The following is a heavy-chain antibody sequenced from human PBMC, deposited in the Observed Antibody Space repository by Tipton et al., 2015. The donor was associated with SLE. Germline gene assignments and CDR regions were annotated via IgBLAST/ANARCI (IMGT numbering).Heavy chain of an antibody. CDR3: AKDSRLGNDAFDI. CDR2: IWYDGSNK. D-gene: IGHD7-27*01. Sequence: QLVQSGGGVVQPGRSLRLSCAASGFTFSSYGMHWVRQAPGKGLEWVAVIWYDGSNKYYADSVKGRFAISRDNSKNTLYLQMNSLRAEDTAMYYCAKDSRLGNDAFDIWGQGTMVTVSS. CDR1: GFTFSSYG. J-gene: IGHJ3*02. V-gene: IGHV3-30*18.